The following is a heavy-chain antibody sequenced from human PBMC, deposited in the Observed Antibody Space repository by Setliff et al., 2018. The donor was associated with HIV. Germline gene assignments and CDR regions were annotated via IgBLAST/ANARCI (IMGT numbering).Heavy chain of an antibody. CDR2: IGSSSSFT. CDR3: ARTSTTTGTTLNWFDP. CDR1: GFTFSDYY. Sequence: GSLRLSCTASGFTFSDYYMSWIRQAPGKGPEWVSSIGSSSSFTFYADSAKGRFTISRDNAKNSLYLQMNSLRVEDTAVYYCARTSTTTGTTLNWFDPWGQGTLVTVSS. J-gene: IGHJ5*02. D-gene: IGHD1-1*01. V-gene: IGHV3-11*06.